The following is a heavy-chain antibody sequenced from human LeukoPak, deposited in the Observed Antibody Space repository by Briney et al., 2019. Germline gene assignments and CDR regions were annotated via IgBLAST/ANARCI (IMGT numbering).Heavy chain of an antibody. V-gene: IGHV1-69*05. J-gene: IGHJ5*02. CDR2: IIPIFGTA. Sequence: ASVKVSCKASGGTFSSYAISWVRQAPGQGLERMGGIIPIFGTANYAQKFQGRVTITTDESTSTAYMELGSLRSEDTAVYYCASLITGTTFGVVWFDPWGQGTLVTVSS. D-gene: IGHD1-7*01. CDR1: GGTFSSYA. CDR3: ASLITGTTFGVVWFDP.